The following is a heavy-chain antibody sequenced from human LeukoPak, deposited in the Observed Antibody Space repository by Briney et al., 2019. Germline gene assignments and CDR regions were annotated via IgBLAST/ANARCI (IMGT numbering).Heavy chain of an antibody. Sequence: GGSLRLSCAASGFTFSSYEMNWVRQAPGKGLEWVSYISSSSSYIYYADSVKGRFTISRDNAKNSLYLQMNSLRAEDTAVYYCARDRRGVPVTGYFDYWGQGTLVTVSS. CDR2: ISSSSSYI. J-gene: IGHJ4*02. CDR3: ARDRRGVPVTGYFDY. CDR1: GFTFSSYE. V-gene: IGHV3-21*05. D-gene: IGHD3-10*01.